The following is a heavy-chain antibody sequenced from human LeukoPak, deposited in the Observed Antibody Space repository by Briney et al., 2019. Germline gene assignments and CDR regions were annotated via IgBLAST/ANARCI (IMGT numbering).Heavy chain of an antibody. Sequence: GGSLRLSCAGFTLSGYWMQWVRQGPGKGLVWVSRINGAGSITFYADSVKGRFSISRDTAKKILYLQMNSLRVEDTAVYYCVSGDASPGGQGALVTVSS. CDR1: GFTLSGYW. D-gene: IGHD7-27*01. J-gene: IGHJ5*02. CDR2: INGAGSIT. V-gene: IGHV3-74*01. CDR3: VSGDASP.